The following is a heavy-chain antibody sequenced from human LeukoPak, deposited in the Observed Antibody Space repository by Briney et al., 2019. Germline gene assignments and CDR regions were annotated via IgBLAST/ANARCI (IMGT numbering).Heavy chain of an antibody. Sequence: SETLSLTCMVSVGSVSDYFCSGIRQPARKGREWVGRIYTSGSTNYNPSLKRRVTLSVETPKHKLSLKLSSLTGACTGVYYCARRVMAAPQTFDYWGQGTLVTVSS. CDR2: IYTSGST. CDR3: ARRVMAAPQTFDY. V-gene: IGHV4-4*07. CDR1: VGSVSDYF. J-gene: IGHJ4*02. D-gene: IGHD2-15*01.